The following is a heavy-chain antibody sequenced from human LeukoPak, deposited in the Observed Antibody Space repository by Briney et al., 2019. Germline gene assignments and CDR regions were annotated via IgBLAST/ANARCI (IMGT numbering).Heavy chain of an antibody. V-gene: IGHV4-59*08. CDR2: IQNSAIYRAKI. D-gene: IGHD6-6*01. CDR1: GGSISSYY. CDR3: ARLSSTLYYSMDV. J-gene: IGHJ6*02. Sequence: SETLSLTCAVSGGSISSYYWTWIRQPPGKGLEWVGYIQNSAIYRAKIKSSPSLQSRVALSIDTSYNQVSLTVNSVTAADTAVYYCARLSSTLYYSMDVWGPGTAVTVSS.